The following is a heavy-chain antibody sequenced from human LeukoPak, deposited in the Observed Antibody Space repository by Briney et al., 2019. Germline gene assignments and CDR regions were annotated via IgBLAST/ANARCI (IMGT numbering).Heavy chain of an antibody. V-gene: IGHV3-15*01. D-gene: IGHD1-26*01. Sequence: GGSLRLSCEASGFTFSNAWMSWVRQAPGKGLEWVGRIKSKTDGGTTDYAAPVKGRFTISGDDSKNTLYLQMNSLKIEDTAVYYCSTGPRWELSAWWGQGTLVTVSS. CDR1: GFTFSNAW. CDR3: STGPRWELSAW. J-gene: IGHJ4*02. CDR2: IKSKTDGGTT.